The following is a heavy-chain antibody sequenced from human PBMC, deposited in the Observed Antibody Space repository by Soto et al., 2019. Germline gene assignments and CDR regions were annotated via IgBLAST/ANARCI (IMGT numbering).Heavy chain of an antibody. CDR1: GGTFSSYA. CDR2: IIPIFGTA. J-gene: IGHJ5*02. V-gene: IGHV1-69*13. CDR3: ASSLTIADWNWFDP. Sequence: SVKVSCNAAGGTFSSYAISWVRQAPGQGLEWMGGIIPIFGTANYAQKFQGRVTITADESTSTAYMELSSLRSEDTAVYYCASSLTIADWNWFDPWGQGTQVTVSS. D-gene: IGHD3-10*01.